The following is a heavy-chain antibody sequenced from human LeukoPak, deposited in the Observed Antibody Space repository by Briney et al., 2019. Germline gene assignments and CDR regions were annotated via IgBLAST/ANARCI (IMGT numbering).Heavy chain of an antibody. CDR1: GGTFNNSA. CDR3: ARDVHGDYGSGWFDP. CDR2: IMPLFGTA. V-gene: IGHV1-69*05. J-gene: IGHJ5*02. D-gene: IGHD4-17*01. Sequence: SVKVSCKTSGGTFNNSAISWVRQAPGQGLEWLGGIMPLFGTAGYAQKFQGRVTITKDESSRTVYLELTSLTSDDTAVYYCARDVHGDYGSGWFDPWGQGTLVSVSS.